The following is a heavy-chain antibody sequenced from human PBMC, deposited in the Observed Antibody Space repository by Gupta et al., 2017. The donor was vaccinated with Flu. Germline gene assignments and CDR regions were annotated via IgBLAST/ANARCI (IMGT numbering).Heavy chain of an antibody. D-gene: IGHD3-10*01. CDR2: ISYDGSNK. CDR3: AKELWFEYYYYYGMDV. J-gene: IGHJ6*02. Sequence: QVQLVESGGGVVQTGRSLSHSCAASGFTFSSYGMHWVRQAPGKGLEWLAGISYDGSNKYYADSVKGRFTISRDNSKNTLYLQMNSLRAEDTAVYYCAKELWFEYYYYYGMDVWCQGTTVTGAS. V-gene: IGHV3-30*18. CDR1: GFTFSSYG.